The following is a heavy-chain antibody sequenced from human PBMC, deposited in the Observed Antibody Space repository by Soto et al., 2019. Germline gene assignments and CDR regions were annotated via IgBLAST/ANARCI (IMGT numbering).Heavy chain of an antibody. V-gene: IGHV4-30-4*01. D-gene: IGHD2-15*01. CDR2: IYKSTTT. Sequence: SETLSLTCSVSGDSISTVDYFWAWIRQPPGQALEYIGYIYKSTTTYYNPSFESRVAISLDTSKSQFSLTVTSVTAADTAVYFCARGRYCLTGRCFPNWFDSWGQGTLVT. J-gene: IGHJ5*01. CDR3: ARGRYCLTGRCFPNWFDS. CDR1: GDSISTVDYF.